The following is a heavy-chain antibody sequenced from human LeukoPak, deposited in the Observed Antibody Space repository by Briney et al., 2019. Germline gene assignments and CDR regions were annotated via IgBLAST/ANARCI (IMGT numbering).Heavy chain of an antibody. CDR1: GFTFRSYA. J-gene: IGHJ4*02. CDR2: ISGSGDKT. V-gene: IGHV3-23*01. Sequence: GGSLRLSCAASGFTFRSYAMSWVRQAPGKGLEWGSAISGSGDKTHYADSVKGRFTISRDNSKNTLYLQMNSLRAEDTAVYYCAVALWFGELLPSRFDYWGQGTLVTVSS. CDR3: AVALWFGELLPSRFDY. D-gene: IGHD3-10*01.